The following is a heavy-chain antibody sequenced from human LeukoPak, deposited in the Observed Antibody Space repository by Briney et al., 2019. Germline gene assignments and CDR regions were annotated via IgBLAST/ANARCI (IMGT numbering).Heavy chain of an antibody. CDR1: GFTFSSYS. CDR2: IKQDGSEK. CDR3: ARVSGRRDWNYEADFDY. V-gene: IGHV3-7*01. J-gene: IGHJ4*02. D-gene: IGHD1-7*01. Sequence: PGGSLRLSCAASGFTFSSYSMNWVRQAPGKGLEWVANIKQDGSEKYYVDSVKGRFTISRDNAKNSLYLQMNSLRAEDTAVYYCARVSGRRDWNYEADFDYWGQGTLVTVSS.